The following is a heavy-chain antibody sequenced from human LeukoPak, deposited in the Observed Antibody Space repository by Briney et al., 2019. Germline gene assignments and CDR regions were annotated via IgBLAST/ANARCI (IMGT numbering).Heavy chain of an antibody. D-gene: IGHD4-23*01. J-gene: IGHJ4*02. CDR2: IYFDDADT. V-gene: IGHV5-51*01. CDR1: DYRFTNYW. Sequence: GESLKISCRASDYRFTNYWIGWVRQMPGKGLEGMGIIYFDDADTVYRPPIQGPITISVDKSISTAYLQLNSLKAADSTIYYCASRYGGNNAWYGHYWGQGTLVTVSS. CDR3: ASRYGGNNAWYGHY.